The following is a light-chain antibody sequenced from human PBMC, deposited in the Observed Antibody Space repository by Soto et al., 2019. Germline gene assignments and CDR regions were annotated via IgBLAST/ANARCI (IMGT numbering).Light chain of an antibody. J-gene: IGLJ1*01. CDR1: SSDVGGYNY. CDR3: SSYTSSSTLP. Sequence: QSALTQPASVSGSPGQSITISCTGTSSDVGGYNYVSWYQQHPGKAPKLMIYEVSNRPSGVSNRFSGSKSGNTASLTISGLQDEDEADYYCSSYTSSSTLPFGTGTKLTVL. V-gene: IGLV2-14*01. CDR2: EVS.